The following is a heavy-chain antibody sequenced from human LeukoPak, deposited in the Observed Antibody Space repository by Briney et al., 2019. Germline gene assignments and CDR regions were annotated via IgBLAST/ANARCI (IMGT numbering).Heavy chain of an antibody. D-gene: IGHD3-22*01. CDR1: GFTLSSRL. V-gene: IGHV3-74*01. J-gene: IGHJ4*02. Sequence: QPGVPLRLSCAVSGFTLSSRLMHWLRQAPGKGLVWVALIKDDGTTNYADSVRGRFTASRDDAKNTVYLQMSSLRADDTAVYYCHPLSYVSNWGQGTLVTVSA. CDR2: IKDDGTT. CDR3: HPLSYVSN.